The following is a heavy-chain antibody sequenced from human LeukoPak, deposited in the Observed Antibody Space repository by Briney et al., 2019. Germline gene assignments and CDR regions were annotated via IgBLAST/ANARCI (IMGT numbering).Heavy chain of an antibody. D-gene: IGHD2-15*01. CDR3: ARGLRYCSGGSCYSAYWFDP. CDR2: INHSGST. CDR1: GGSIGSNY. Sequence: SETLSLTCTVSGGSIGSNYWSWIRQPPGKGLEWIGEINHSGSTNYNPSLKSRVTISVDTSKNQFSLKLSSVTAADTAVYYCARGLRYCSGGSCYSAYWFDPWGQGTLVTVSS. J-gene: IGHJ5*02. V-gene: IGHV4-34*01.